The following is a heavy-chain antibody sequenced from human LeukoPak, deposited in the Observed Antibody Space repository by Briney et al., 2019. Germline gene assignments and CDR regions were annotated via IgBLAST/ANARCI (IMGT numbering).Heavy chain of an antibody. CDR1: GFSFSSYW. CDR3: AKFAGVTAGDY. V-gene: IGHV3-74*01. CDR2: ITPDGSGA. D-gene: IGHD1-20*01. J-gene: IGHJ4*01. Sequence: GGSLRLSCAPSGFSFSSYWMHWVRQAPGKGLEWVSRITPDGSGANYADSVKGRFTISRDNAKDTLYLQMNSLRAEDTAIYYCAKFAGVTAGDYLGQGTLVTVS.